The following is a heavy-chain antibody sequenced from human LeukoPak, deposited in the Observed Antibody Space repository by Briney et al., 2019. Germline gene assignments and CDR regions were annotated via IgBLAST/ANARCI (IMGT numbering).Heavy chain of an antibody. D-gene: IGHD2-2*01. Sequence: PSETLSLTCAVYGGSFSGYYWSWIRQPPGKGLEWIGEINHSGSTNYNPSLKSRVTISVDTSKNQFSLKLSSVTAADTAVYYCARVGDCRSTSCLSWFDYWGQGTLVTVSS. V-gene: IGHV4-34*01. CDR3: ARVGDCRSTSCLSWFDY. CDR2: INHSGST. CDR1: GGSFSGYY. J-gene: IGHJ4*02.